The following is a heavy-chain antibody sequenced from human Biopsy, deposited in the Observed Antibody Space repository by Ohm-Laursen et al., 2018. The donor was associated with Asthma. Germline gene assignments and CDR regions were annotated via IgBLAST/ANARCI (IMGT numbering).Heavy chain of an antibody. V-gene: IGHV3-64D*08. CDR2: IATDGSNK. D-gene: IGHD2-21*01. CDR1: GFTFSSYS. CDR3: VKDHSAGYYYFDD. J-gene: IGHJ4*02. Sequence: SLRLSCTASGFTFSSYSMHWVRQAPGRGPEYVSFIATDGSNKFYADSVKGRFTVPRDNSKHTLYLHMTGLRADDTGVYYCVKDHSAGYYYFDDWGQGTVVIVSA.